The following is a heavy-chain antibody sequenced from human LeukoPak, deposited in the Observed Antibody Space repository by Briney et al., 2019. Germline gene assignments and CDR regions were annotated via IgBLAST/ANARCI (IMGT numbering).Heavy chain of an antibody. J-gene: IGHJ4*02. D-gene: IGHD2-15*01. CDR3: ARDLRLTWV. V-gene: IGHV3-23*01. Sequence: GGSLRLSCAASGFTFGSYAMTWVRQAPGKGLEWASVITGSESSTYYADSVRGRFTISRDNPKNTLYLQMNSLRAEDTAVYYCARDLRLTWVGGQGTLVTVSS. CDR2: ITGSESST. CDR1: GFTFGSYA.